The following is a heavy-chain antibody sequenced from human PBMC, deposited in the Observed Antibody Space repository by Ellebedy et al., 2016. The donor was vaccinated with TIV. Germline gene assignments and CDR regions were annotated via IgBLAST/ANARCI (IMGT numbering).Heavy chain of an antibody. CDR3: ASIWFGESISGY. J-gene: IGHJ4*02. CDR2: INSDGSST. CDR1: GFTFSSYW. Sequence: GGSLRLXCAASGFTFSSYWMHWVRQAPGKGLVWVSRINSDGSSTSYADSVKGRFTISRDNAKNTLYLQMNSLRAEDTAVYYCASIWFGESISGYWGQGTLVTVSS. V-gene: IGHV3-74*01. D-gene: IGHD3-10*01.